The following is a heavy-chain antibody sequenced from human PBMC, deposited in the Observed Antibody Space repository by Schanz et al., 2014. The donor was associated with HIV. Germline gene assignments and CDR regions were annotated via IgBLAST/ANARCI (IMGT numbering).Heavy chain of an antibody. CDR1: GFIFSSYG. Sequence: QVQLVESGGGVVQPGRSLRLSCAASGFIFSSYGIHWVRQAPGKGLEWVTAIWHDGSKTSYADSVKGRFTISRDNTKKTVYLQMNSLRADDTAVYYCAREYYSRNWNWFDPWGQGTLVTVSS. CDR2: IWHDGSKT. J-gene: IGHJ5*02. V-gene: IGHV3-33*01. D-gene: IGHD6-13*01. CDR3: AREYYSRNWNWFDP.